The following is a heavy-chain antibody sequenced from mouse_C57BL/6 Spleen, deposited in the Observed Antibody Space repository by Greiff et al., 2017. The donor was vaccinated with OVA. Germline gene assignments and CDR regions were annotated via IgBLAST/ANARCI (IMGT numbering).Heavy chain of an antibody. CDR1: GYTFTSYW. Sequence: QVQLQQSGAELVMPGASVKLSCKASGYTFTSYWMHWVKQRPGQGLEWIGEIDPSDSYTNYNQKFKGKSTLTVDKSSSTAYMQLSSLTSEDSAVYYCARREGYGSSQGFDYWGQGTTLTVSS. J-gene: IGHJ2*01. V-gene: IGHV1-69*01. D-gene: IGHD1-1*01. CDR2: IDPSDSYT. CDR3: ARREGYGSSQGFDY.